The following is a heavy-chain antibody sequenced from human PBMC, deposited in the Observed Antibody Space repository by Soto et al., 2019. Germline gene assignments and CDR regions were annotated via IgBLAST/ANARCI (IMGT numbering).Heavy chain of an antibody. D-gene: IGHD2-2*01. CDR2: IYYSGST. CDR1: GGSISSGGYY. V-gene: IGHV4-31*03. J-gene: IGHJ4*02. CDR3: ARTVPAAMCFDY. Sequence: QVQLQESGPGLVKPSQTLSLTCTVSGGSISSGGYYWSWIRQHPGKGLEWIGYIYYSGSTYYNPSLKSRGTISVDRSKNQFSLKLSSVTGADTAVYSCARTVPAAMCFDYWGQGTLVTVSS.